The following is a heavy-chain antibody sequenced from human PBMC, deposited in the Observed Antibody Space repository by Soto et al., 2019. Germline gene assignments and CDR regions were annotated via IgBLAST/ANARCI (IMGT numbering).Heavy chain of an antibody. D-gene: IGHD1-1*01. J-gene: IGHJ6*02. CDR3: ARELNWKHVGYYYGMDV. CDR1: GGSISSYY. V-gene: IGHV4-59*01. Sequence: SETLSLTCTVSGGSISSYYWSWIRQPPGKGLEWIGYIYYSGSTNYNPSLKSRVTISVDTSKNQFSLKLSSVTAVDTAVYYCARELNWKHVGYYYGMDVCGQGPTVTVSS. CDR2: IYYSGST.